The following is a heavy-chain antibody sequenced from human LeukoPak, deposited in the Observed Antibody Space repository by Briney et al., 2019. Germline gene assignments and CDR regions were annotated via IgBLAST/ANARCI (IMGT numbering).Heavy chain of an antibody. CDR2: IYYSGST. V-gene: IGHV4-59*08. CDR1: GGSISSYY. CDR3: ARHDGYKLAFDI. D-gene: IGHD5-12*01. Sequence: SETLSLTCTVSGGSISSYYWSWIRQPPGKGLEWIGYIYYSGSTNYNPSLKSRVTISVDTSKNQFSLKLSSETAADTAVYYCARHDGYKLAFDIWGQGTMVTVSS. J-gene: IGHJ3*02.